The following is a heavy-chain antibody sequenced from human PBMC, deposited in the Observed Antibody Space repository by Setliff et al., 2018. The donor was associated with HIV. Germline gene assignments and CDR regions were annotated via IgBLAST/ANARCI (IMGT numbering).Heavy chain of an antibody. CDR2: IIPMFHRT. Sequence: ASVKVSCKASGGTLSNYAVNWVRQAPGGGLEWMGEIIPMFHRTQYAQRFQGRVTFTTDESTNIAYMDMSSLRSDDTGIYYCARGRMAAAGMFIPRALDYWGRGTLVTVSS. D-gene: IGHD6-13*01. J-gene: IGHJ4*03. V-gene: IGHV1-69*05. CDR1: GGTLSNYA. CDR3: ARGRMAAAGMFIPRALDY.